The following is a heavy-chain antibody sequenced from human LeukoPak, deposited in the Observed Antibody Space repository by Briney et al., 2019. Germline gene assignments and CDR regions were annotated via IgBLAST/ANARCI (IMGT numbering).Heavy chain of an antibody. CDR3: ARGNYSDSSGALIYAFDI. J-gene: IGHJ3*02. D-gene: IGHD3-22*01. CDR1: GFTVSSNY. CDR2: IYSGGST. Sequence: PGGSLRLSCAASGFTVSSNYMSWVRQAPGKGLEWVSVIYSGGSTYYADSVKGRFAISRDNSKNTLYLQMNSLRAEDTAVYYCARGNYSDSSGALIYAFDIWGQGTMVTVSS. V-gene: IGHV3-53*01.